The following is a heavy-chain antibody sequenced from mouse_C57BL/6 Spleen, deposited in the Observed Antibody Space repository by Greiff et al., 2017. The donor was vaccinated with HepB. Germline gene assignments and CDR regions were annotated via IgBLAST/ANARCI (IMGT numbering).Heavy chain of an antibody. V-gene: IGHV1-55*01. CDR1: GYTFTSYW. Sequence: VQLQQSGAELVKPGASVKMSCKASGYTFTSYWITWVKQRPGQGLEWIGDIYPGSGSTNYNEKFKSKATLTVDTSSSTAYMQLSSLTSEDSAVYYCARDYGYDGGYAMDYWGQGTSVTVSS. CDR2: IYPGSGST. CDR3: ARDYGYDGGYAMDY. J-gene: IGHJ4*01. D-gene: IGHD2-2*01.